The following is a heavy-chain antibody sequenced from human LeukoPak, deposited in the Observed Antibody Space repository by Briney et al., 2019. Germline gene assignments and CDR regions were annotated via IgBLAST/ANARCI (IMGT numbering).Heavy chain of an antibody. CDR2: INPSGEFT. Sequence: GASVKVSCKASGYTFTSYYIHWVRQAPGQGLEWMGLINPSGEFTTYAQKFQGRVTMTRDMSTSTVYTELSSLRSEDTAVYYCARDLGSGQIGTTPGGLDYWGQGTLVTVSS. V-gene: IGHV1-46*01. J-gene: IGHJ4*02. CDR3: ARDLGSGQIGTTPGGLDY. CDR1: GYTFTSYY. D-gene: IGHD1-7*01.